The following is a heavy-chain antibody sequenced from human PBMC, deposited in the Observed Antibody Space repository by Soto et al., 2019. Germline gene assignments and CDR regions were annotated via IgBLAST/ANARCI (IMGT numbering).Heavy chain of an antibody. J-gene: IGHJ4*02. CDR1: GFTFDQYT. Sequence: EVQLVESGGGLVQPGRSLRLACAASGFTFDQYTMHWVRQAPGKGLEWVSSIHEDGSMTSHADSVRGRFTISRDNAKNSLYLLMNSLRAEDTAVYYCVTGFRWGQGTLVTVSS. CDR2: IHEDGSMT. V-gene: IGHV3-9*01. CDR3: VTGFR.